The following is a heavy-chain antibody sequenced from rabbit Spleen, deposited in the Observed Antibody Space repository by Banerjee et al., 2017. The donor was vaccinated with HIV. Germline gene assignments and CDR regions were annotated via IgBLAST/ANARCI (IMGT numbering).Heavy chain of an antibody. Sequence: QSLEESGGDLVKPGASLTLTCTASGFSFSYSDYMCWVRQPPGKGPEWIACINAATGKPVYATWAKGRFTISRTSSTTVTLRMTSLTAADRAAYFCARDLVGVIGWNFYLWGQGTLVTVS. CDR1: GFSFSYSDY. CDR3: ARDLVGVIGWNFYL. D-gene: IGHD1-1*01. CDR2: INAATGKP. J-gene: IGHJ4*01. V-gene: IGHV1S40*01.